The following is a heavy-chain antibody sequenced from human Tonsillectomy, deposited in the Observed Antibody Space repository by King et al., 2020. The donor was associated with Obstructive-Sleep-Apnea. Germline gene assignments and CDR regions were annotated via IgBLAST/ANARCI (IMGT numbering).Heavy chain of an antibody. J-gene: IGHJ5*02. CDR3: ARYSLEDSGWNWFDP. Sequence: QLQESGPGLVKPSETLSLTCTVSGGSISSYYWTWIRQSPGKGLEWIGYIYYSGSTNYNPSLKSRVTISIDTSKNQFSLKLSSVTAADTAVYYCARYSLEDSGWNWFDPWGQGTLVTVSS. CDR1: GGSISSYY. D-gene: IGHD6-19*01. CDR2: IYYSGST. V-gene: IGHV4-59*01.